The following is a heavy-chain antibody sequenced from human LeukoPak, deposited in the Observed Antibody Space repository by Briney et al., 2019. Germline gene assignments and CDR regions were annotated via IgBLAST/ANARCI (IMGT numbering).Heavy chain of an antibody. D-gene: IGHD2-15*01. V-gene: IGHV4-34*01. J-gene: IGHJ6*02. CDR2: INHCGST. Sequence: PSETLSLTCAVYGGSFSGYYWSWIRQPAGKGLEWIGEINHCGSTNYNPSLKSRVTISVDTSKNQFSLKLSSVTAADTAVYYCARGYCSGGSCYSSYYYYYYGMDVWGQGTTVTVSS. CDR1: GGSFSGYY. CDR3: ARGYCSGGSCYSSYYYYYYGMDV.